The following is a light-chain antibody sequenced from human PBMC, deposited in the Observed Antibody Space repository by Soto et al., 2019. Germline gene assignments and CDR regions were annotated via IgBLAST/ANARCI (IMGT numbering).Light chain of an antibody. Sequence: DIQMTQSPSSLSASVGDRVTITCRASQVISNYLDWYQQKPGKVPKLLIYAASTLQSGVPFRFSGSGSGTDFTLTISSLQPEDVATYYCQKYNSAPWTFGQGTTVEIK. V-gene: IGKV1-27*01. CDR1: QVISNY. CDR3: QKYNSAPWT. CDR2: AAS. J-gene: IGKJ1*01.